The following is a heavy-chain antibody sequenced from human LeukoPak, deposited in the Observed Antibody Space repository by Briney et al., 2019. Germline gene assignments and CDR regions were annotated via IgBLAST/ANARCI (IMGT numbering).Heavy chain of an antibody. CDR1: GGSFSSGSYY. CDR2: IYYSGST. V-gene: IGHV4-61*01. D-gene: IGHD3-9*01. Sequence: SETLSLTCAVSGGSFSSGSYYWSWIRQPPGTGLEWIGYIYYSGSTNYNPSLKSRVTISVDTSKNQFSLKLSSVTAADTAVYYCARVYDILTGYYKAAGAFDIWGQGTMVTVSS. CDR3: ARVYDILTGYYKAAGAFDI. J-gene: IGHJ3*02.